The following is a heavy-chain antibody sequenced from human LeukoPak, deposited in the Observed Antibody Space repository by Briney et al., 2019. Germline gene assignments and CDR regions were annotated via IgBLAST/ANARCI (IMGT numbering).Heavy chain of an antibody. CDR1: GGSIRSDY. V-gene: IGHV4-59*01. CDR3: ARGGSNRDIDY. J-gene: IGHJ4*02. Sequence: PSETLSLTCTVSGGSIRSDYWSWIRQPPGKGLEWVGYTHYSGSPNYNPSLTSRVTISVDTSKNQFSLKLSPVTAADTAVYYCARGGSNRDIDYWGQGTLVTVSS. CDR2: THYSGSP. D-gene: IGHD5-24*01.